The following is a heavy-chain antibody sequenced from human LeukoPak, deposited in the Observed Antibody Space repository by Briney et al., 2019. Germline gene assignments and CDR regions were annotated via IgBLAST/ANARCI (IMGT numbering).Heavy chain of an antibody. CDR1: GFTFSSYW. Sequence: GGSLRLSCAASGFTFSSYWMSWVRQAPGKGLEWVANIKQDGSEKYYVDSVKGRFTISRDNAKNSLYLQMNSLRAEDTAVYYCARAGYSGYDQYFDYWGQGALVTVSS. J-gene: IGHJ4*02. D-gene: IGHD5-12*01. CDR3: ARAGYSGYDQYFDY. CDR2: IKQDGSEK. V-gene: IGHV3-7*01.